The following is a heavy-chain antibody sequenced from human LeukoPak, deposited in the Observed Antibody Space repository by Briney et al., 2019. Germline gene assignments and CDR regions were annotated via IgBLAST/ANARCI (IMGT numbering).Heavy chain of an antibody. CDR1: GYTFTSYG. CDR2: ISAYNGNT. V-gene: IGHV1-18*01. D-gene: IGHD2-15*01. J-gene: IGHJ6*02. CDR3: ARVVVVAATPDYYYGMDV. Sequence: ASVNVSCKASGYTFTSYGISWVRQAPGQGLEWMGWISAYNGNTNYAQKLQGRVTMTTDTSTSTAYMELRSLRSDDTAVYYCARVVVVAATPDYYYGMDVWGQGTTVTVSS.